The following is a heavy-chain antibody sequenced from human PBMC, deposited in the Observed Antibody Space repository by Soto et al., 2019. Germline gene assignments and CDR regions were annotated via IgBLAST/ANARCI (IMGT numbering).Heavy chain of an antibody. CDR2: IYYSGST. D-gene: IGHD1-7*01. CDR1: GGSVSSGSYY. CDR3: ARVAITGTTLFDY. Sequence: SETLSLTCTVSGGSVSSGSYYWSWIRQPPGKGLEWIGYIYYSGSTNYNPSLKSRVTISVDTSKNQFSLKLSSVTAADTAVYYCARVAITGTTLFDYWGQGTLVTVSS. J-gene: IGHJ4*02. V-gene: IGHV4-61*01.